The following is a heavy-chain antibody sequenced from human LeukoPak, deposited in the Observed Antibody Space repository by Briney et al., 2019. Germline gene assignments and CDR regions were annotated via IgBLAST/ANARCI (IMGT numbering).Heavy chain of an antibody. J-gene: IGHJ5*02. Sequence: ASVKVSYKVSGYTLTELSMHWVRQAPGKGLEWMGGFDPEDGETIYAQKFQGRVTMTEDTSTDTAYMELSSLRSEDTAVYYCATILITMVRGVADWFDPWGQGTLVTVSS. CDR3: ATILITMVRGVADWFDP. CDR1: GYTLTELS. D-gene: IGHD3-10*01. V-gene: IGHV1-24*01. CDR2: FDPEDGET.